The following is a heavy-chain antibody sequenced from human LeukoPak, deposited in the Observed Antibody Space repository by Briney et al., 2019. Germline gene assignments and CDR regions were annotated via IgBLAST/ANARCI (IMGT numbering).Heavy chain of an antibody. D-gene: IGHD2-15*01. CDR3: ARGSGYCSGGSCYRQYWYFDL. CDR1: GGSISSYY. J-gene: IGHJ2*01. Sequence: PSETLSLTCTVSGGSISSYYWSWIRQPPGKGLEWIGYIYYSGSTKYNPSLKSRVTISVDTSKNQFSLKLSSVTAADTAVYYCARGSGYCSGGSCYRQYWYFDLWGRGTLVTVSS. V-gene: IGHV4-59*01. CDR2: IYYSGST.